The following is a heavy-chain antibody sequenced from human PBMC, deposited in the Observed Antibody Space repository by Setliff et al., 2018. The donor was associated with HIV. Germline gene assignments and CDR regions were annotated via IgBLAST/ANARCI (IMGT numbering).Heavy chain of an antibody. J-gene: IGHJ4*02. CDR2: IYYSGST. CDR3: ATFFYDSSGYYLDY. V-gene: IGHV4-61*01. Sequence: PSETLSLTCTVSGGSISSGNYYWNWIRQHPGKGLEWIGHIYYSGSTNYNPSLKSRVTISVDTSTNQFSLKLSSVTAADTAVYYCATFFYDSSGYYLDYWGQGTLVTV. D-gene: IGHD3-22*01. CDR1: GGSISSGNYY.